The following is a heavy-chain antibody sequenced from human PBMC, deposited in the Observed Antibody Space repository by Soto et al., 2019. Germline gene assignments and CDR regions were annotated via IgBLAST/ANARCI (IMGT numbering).Heavy chain of an antibody. J-gene: IGHJ5*02. Sequence: SETLSLTCAVSGGSISSGGYSWSWIRQPPGKGLEWIGYIYDSGSTYHNPSLKSRVTISVDRSKNQFSLKLSSVTAADTAVYYCARRSGEFCTSTSCYYGNWFDPWGQGTLVTVSS. V-gene: IGHV4-30-2*01. CDR1: GGSISSGGYS. D-gene: IGHD2-2*01. CDR3: ARRSGEFCTSTSCYYGNWFDP. CDR2: IYDSGST.